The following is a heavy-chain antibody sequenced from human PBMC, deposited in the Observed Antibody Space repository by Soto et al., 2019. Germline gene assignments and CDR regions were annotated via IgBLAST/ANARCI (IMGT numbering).Heavy chain of an antibody. CDR1: GYSFTRYW. CDR2: IYPGDSDT. V-gene: IGHV5-51*01. Sequence: GESLKISCKGSGYSFTRYWIGWVLQMPWKGLEWMGIIYPGDSDTRYSPSFQGQVTISADKSISTAYLQWSSLKASDTAMYYCARRAVAGTAEGVNWFDPWGQGTLVTVSS. D-gene: IGHD6-19*01. CDR3: ARRAVAGTAEGVNWFDP. J-gene: IGHJ5*02.